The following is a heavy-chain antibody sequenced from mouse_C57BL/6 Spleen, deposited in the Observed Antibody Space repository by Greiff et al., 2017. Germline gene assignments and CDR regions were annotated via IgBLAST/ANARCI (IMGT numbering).Heavy chain of an antibody. CDR1: GYTFTSYW. Sequence: VQLQQPGAELVRPGTSVKLSCTASGYTFTSYWMHWVKQRPGQGLEWIGVIDPSDSYTNYNQKFKGKATLTVDTSSSTAYMQLSSLTSADSAVYYCARNPDYWGQGTTLTVSS. J-gene: IGHJ2*01. V-gene: IGHV1-59*01. CDR2: IDPSDSYT. CDR3: ARNPDY.